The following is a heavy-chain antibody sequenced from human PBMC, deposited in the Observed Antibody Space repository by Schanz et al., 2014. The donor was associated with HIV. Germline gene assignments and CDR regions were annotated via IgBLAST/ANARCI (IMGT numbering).Heavy chain of an antibody. CDR1: GFTFSNYD. CDR2: ISGSTGRT. D-gene: IGHD6-6*01. J-gene: IGHJ5*02. V-gene: IGHV3-23*01. CDR3: VGHGSSSS. Sequence: EVQLLESGGGLVQPGGSLRLSCAASGFTFSNYDMTWVRQAPGTGLEWVSSISGSTGRTYYAESVKGRFTISRDNSKSTLYLQMNRLRAEDTAVYYCVGHGSSSSWGLGTLVTVSS.